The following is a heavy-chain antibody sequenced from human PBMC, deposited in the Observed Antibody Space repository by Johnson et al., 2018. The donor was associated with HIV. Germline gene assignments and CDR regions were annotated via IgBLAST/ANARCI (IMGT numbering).Heavy chain of an antibody. V-gene: IGHV3-20*04. CDR3: AKDLRDSSGYDAFDI. CDR1: RFTFDDYV. Sequence: VPLVESGGGVVRPGGSLRLSCAASRFTFDDYVMSWVRQAPGQGLVWVSRIFSDGSNTDYADSVKGRFTISRDNAKNTLYLQMNSLRAEDTAVYYCAKDLRDSSGYDAFDIWGQGTMVTVSS. J-gene: IGHJ3*02. D-gene: IGHD3-22*01. CDR2: IFSDGSNT.